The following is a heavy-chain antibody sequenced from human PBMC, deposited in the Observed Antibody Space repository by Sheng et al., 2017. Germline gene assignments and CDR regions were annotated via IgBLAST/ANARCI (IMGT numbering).Heavy chain of an antibody. CDR2: IYSGGST. D-gene: IGHD1-26*01. V-gene: IGHV3-66*02. Sequence: EVQLVESGGGLVQPGGSLRLSCAASGFTVSSNYMSWVRQAPGKGLEWVSVIYSGGSTYYADSVKGRFTISRDNSKNTLYLQMNSLRAEDTAVYYCARDRGFGSYYPYYFDYWGQGTLVTVSS. CDR1: GFTVSSNY. CDR3: ARDRGFGSYYPYYFDY. J-gene: IGHJ4*02.